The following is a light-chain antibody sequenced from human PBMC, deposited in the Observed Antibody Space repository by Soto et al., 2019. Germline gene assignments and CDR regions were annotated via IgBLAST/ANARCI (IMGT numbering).Light chain of an antibody. J-gene: IGLJ1*01. V-gene: IGLV1-44*01. CDR1: NSNIGGNT. CDR2: SND. Sequence: QAVLTQPPSRSWTPGQRVTISFSGSNSNIGGNTVNWYQQLPGAAPKLLMYSNDQRPSGVPDRFSGSKFGTTASLAISGLQSEDEADYHCATWDDSLNAAVFGAGTKVTVL. CDR3: ATWDDSLNAAV.